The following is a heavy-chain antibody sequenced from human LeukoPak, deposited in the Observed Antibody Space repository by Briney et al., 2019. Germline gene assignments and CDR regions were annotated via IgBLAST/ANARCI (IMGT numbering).Heavy chain of an antibody. CDR1: GFTFSSYN. CDR2: ISSSSTYI. Sequence: GGSLRLSCAASGFTFSSYNMNWVRQAPGKGLEWVSSISSSSTYIYYADSVKGRFTISRANAKNTLYLQMNSLRAEDTAVYYCAREYSTGFDPWGQGTLVTVSS. D-gene: IGHD2-15*01. J-gene: IGHJ5*02. CDR3: AREYSTGFDP. V-gene: IGHV3-21*01.